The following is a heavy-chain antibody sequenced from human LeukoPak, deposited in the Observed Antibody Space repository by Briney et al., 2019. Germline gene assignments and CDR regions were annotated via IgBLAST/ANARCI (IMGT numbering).Heavy chain of an antibody. Sequence: GGSLTLPCTASGFSFSTFWMNWVRQAPGKGLEWVANIKHDGSVKYYVDSVKGRFTISRDNAMQSLYLQMNSLRAEDTGVYYCAGGVSYWGRGTLVTVSS. CDR3: AGGVSY. J-gene: IGHJ4*02. CDR1: GFSFSTFW. CDR2: IKHDGSVK. V-gene: IGHV3-7*04.